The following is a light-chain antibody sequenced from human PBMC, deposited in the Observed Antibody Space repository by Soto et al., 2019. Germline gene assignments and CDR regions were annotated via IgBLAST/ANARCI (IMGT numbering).Light chain of an antibody. CDR2: EVT. CDR1: SSDVGGYNY. J-gene: IGLJ1*01. CDR3: SSYTSRSTLV. V-gene: IGLV2-14*01. Sequence: SALTQPASVSGSPGQSITISCTGTSSDVGGYNYVSWYQQHPGKAPKLMIYEVTNRPSGVSNRFSGSKSGSTASLTISGLQAEDEADYYCSSYTSRSTLVFGTGTKATV.